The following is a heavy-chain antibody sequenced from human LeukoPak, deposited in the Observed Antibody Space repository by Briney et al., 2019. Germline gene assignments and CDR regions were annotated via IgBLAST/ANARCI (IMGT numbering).Heavy chain of an antibody. CDR3: AKDSSSSVYYFDY. Sequence: PGGSLRLSCAASGFTFSSFGMHWARQAPGKGLEWVAVIWYDGSNKYYADSVKGRFTISRDNSKNTLYLQMSSLRAEDTAVYYCAKDSSSSVYYFDYWGQGTLVTVSS. CDR1: GFTFSSFG. D-gene: IGHD6-6*01. V-gene: IGHV3-33*06. J-gene: IGHJ4*02. CDR2: IWYDGSNK.